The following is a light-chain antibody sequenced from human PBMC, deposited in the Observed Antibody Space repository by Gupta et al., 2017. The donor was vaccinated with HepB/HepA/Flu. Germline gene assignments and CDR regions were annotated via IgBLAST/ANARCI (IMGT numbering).Light chain of an antibody. Sequence: QSVLTQPPSASGTPGQRVTISCSGSSSNIGSNTVNWYQQPPGTEPKRLIYSKNQRPSGVPDRFSCYTSGTYASPVIRGLQSEDEADYYCAEWDDSLNAAVFGGGTQLTVL. CDR3: AEWDDSLNAAV. CDR1: SSNIGSNT. J-gene: IGLJ3*02. CDR2: SKN. V-gene: IGLV1-44*01.